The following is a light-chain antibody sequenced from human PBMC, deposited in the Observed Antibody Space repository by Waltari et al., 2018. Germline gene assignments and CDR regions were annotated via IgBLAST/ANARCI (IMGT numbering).Light chain of an antibody. J-gene: IGKJ1*01. CDR3: LQYNSYPRT. V-gene: IGKV1-16*02. CDR1: QPITNS. Sequence: DIQMTQSPSSLSASVGDRVTITCRASQPITNSLSWFQQKSGEAPKSLIYGASNLQGGVPSKFSGSGYRTDFTLTISSLQPEDFATYYCLQYNSYPRTFGPGTKVEIK. CDR2: GAS.